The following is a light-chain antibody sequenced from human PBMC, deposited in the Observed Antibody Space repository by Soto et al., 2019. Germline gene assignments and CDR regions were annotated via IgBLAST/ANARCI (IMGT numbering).Light chain of an antibody. V-gene: IGLV2-14*01. CDR1: SRVVGVYNF. J-gene: IGLJ1*01. CDR2: DVS. CDR3: SSRTSTSTRG. Sequence: QSVLTQPASVSGSPGQSITISCTGTSRVVGVYNFVSWYQQHLGKAPELMIYDVSNRPSGIFYRFSGSKSGNTASLTISGLQAEDEADYYCSSRTSTSTRGFGTGTKVTVL.